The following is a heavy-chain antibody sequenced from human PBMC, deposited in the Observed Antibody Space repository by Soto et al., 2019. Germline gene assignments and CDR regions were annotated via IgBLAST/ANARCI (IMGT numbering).Heavy chain of an antibody. CDR1: GGSFSPNY. CDR3: ARGTPRNGASITIFGIVTLNWFDP. V-gene: IGHV4-59*08. D-gene: IGHD3-3*01. Sequence: PSETLSLTCTMSGGSFSPNYWSWIRQPPGKALEWVGYIYYGGTSSYNPSLKSRVTISLDTSKSQVSLRLSSVTAADTAVYYCARGTPRNGASITIFGIVTLNWFDPWGQGTLVTVSS. J-gene: IGHJ5*02. CDR2: IYYGGTS.